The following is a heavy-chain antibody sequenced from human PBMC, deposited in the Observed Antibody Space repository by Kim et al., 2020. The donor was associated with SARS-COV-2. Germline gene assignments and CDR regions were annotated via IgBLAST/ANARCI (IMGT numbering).Heavy chain of an antibody. J-gene: IGHJ5*02. V-gene: IGHV3-11*05. CDR2: ISSTTSYT. CDR1: GFTFSDYY. Sequence: GGSLRLSCAASGFTFSDYYMSWIRQAPGKGLEWVSYISSTTSYTKYADSVKGRFTISRDNTKNSLYLQMNSLRAEDTAVYYCARVSSGSSSWYWFDPWGQ. CDR3: ARVSSGSSSWYWFDP. D-gene: IGHD6-13*01.